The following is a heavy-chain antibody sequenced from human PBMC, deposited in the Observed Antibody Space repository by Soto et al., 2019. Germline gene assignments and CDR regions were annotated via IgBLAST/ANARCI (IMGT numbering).Heavy chain of an antibody. CDR2: IYSGGST. CDR1: GFTVSSNY. J-gene: IGHJ4*02. CDR3: ARYGDGYNFGY. D-gene: IGHD5-12*01. V-gene: IGHV3-53*01. Sequence: HPGGSLRLSCAASGFTVSSNYMSWVRQAPGKGLEWVSVIYSGGSTYYADSVKGRFTISRDNSKNTLYLQMNSLRAEDTAVYYCARYGDGYNFGYWGQGTLVTVSS.